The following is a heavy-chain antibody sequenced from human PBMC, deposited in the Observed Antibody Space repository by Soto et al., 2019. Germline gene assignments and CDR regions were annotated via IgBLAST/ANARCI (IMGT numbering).Heavy chain of an antibody. J-gene: IGHJ5*02. CDR3: AKVNDFWTGYYSTNWFDP. V-gene: IGHV4-59*01. D-gene: IGHD3-3*01. Sequence: SETLSLTCTFSGCSINSYYWSWIRQPPGKGLEWIGYIYYSGGTNYHPSLKSRVTISVDTSKNQFSLKISSVTAADTAVYYCAKVNDFWTGYYSTNWFDPWGQGTLVTVSS. CDR1: GCSINSYY. CDR2: IYYSGGT.